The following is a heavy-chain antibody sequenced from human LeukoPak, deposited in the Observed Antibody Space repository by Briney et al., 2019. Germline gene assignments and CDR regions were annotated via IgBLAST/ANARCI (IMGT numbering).Heavy chain of an antibody. D-gene: IGHD3-3*01. Sequence: GGSLRLSCAASGFTFSSYWMSWVRQAPGKGLVWVSRINSDGSSTSYADSVKGRFTISRDNAKNTLYLQMNSLRAEDTAVYYCARDGTYYDFWSGIYYYYYYMDVWGKGTTVTVSS. J-gene: IGHJ6*03. CDR2: INSDGSST. CDR1: GFTFSSYW. CDR3: ARDGTYYDFWSGIYYYYYYMDV. V-gene: IGHV3-74*01.